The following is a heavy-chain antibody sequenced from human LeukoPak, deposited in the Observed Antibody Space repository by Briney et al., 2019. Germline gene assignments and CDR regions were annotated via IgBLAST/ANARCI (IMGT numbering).Heavy chain of an antibody. CDR2: IYDRGPA. J-gene: IGHJ5*01. CDR1: GYAITSGGFS. Sequence: SETLSLTCTVSGYAITSGGFSWNWIRQPPGKGLEWIGCIYDRGPAYYNPTLKSRFTISVDRPKNQFFLNVTSLTAADTAVYYCARSRQASGLFNSWGQGTLVVVSS. D-gene: IGHD3-10*01. CDR3: ARSRQASGLFNS. V-gene: IGHV4-30-2*01.